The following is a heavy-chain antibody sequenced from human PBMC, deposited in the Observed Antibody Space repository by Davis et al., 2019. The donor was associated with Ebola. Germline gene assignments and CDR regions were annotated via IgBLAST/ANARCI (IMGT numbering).Heavy chain of an antibody. J-gene: IGHJ4*02. CDR1: GFTFSSYS. V-gene: IGHV3-48*01. D-gene: IGHD3-22*01. CDR3: AKDRDYYDSSGYPDY. CDR2: ISSSSSTI. Sequence: PGGSLRLSCAASGFTFSSYSMNWVRQAPGKGLEWVSYISSSSSTIYYADSVKGRFTISRDNSKNTLYLQMNSLRAEDTAVYYCAKDRDYYDSSGYPDYWGQGTLVTVSS.